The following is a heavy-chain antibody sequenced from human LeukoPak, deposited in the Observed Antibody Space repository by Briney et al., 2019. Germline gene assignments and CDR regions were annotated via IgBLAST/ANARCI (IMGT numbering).Heavy chain of an antibody. J-gene: IGHJ4*02. CDR2: IDPDSGDT. CDR1: GYTFTAYY. CDR3: AKISGAGWYVDS. D-gene: IGHD3-9*01. Sequence: ASVKVSCKASGYTFTAYYLHWVRQAPGQRLEWMGWIDPDSGDTNSALEFQGRVTFTRDTSISTAYMELSRLKSDDTAIYYCAKISGAGWYVDSWGQGALVAVSS. V-gene: IGHV1-2*02.